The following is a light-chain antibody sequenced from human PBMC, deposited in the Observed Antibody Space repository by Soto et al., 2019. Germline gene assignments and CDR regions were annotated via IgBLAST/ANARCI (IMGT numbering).Light chain of an antibody. V-gene: IGKV1-12*01. CDR1: QDISGW. J-gene: IGKJ4*01. Sequence: IQMTQSPSSVSASVGDRVTITCRASQDISGWLAWYQQKPGEAPHLLIYAASTLQGGVPSRFSGSGSGTDYTLTISNLQPEDFATYDCQQANSFPRTFGGGTKVEIK. CDR2: AAS. CDR3: QQANSFPRT.